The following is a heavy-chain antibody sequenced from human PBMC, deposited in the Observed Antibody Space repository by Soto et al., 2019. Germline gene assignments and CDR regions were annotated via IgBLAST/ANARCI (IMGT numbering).Heavy chain of an antibody. CDR1: GGSISSGGYS. V-gene: IGHV4-30-2*01. D-gene: IGHD4-17*01. J-gene: IGHJ3*02. Sequence: QLQLQESGSGLVKPSQTLSLTCAVSGGSISSGGYSWSWIRQPPGKGLEWIGYIYHSGSTYYNPSLKSRVTISVYRSKNQFSLKLRSVAAEDTAVYYWARADDYGDSGPCAFDIWGQGTMVTVSS. CDR2: IYHSGST. CDR3: ARADDYGDSGPCAFDI.